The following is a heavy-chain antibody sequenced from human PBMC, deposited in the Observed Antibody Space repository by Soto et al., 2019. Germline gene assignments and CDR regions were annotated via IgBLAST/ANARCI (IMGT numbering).Heavy chain of an antibody. J-gene: IGHJ4*02. Sequence: EVQLVESGGGLVQPGGSLRLSCAASGFTFSSYEMNWVRQAPGKGLEWVSYISSSGSGGSTYYADSVKGRFTISRDNSKNTLYLQMNSLRAEDTAVYYCAKGKRITMIVVVQYWGQGTLVTVSS. V-gene: IGHV3-23*04. CDR1: GFTFSSYE. D-gene: IGHD3-22*01. CDR2: ISSSGSGGST. CDR3: AKGKRITMIVVVQY.